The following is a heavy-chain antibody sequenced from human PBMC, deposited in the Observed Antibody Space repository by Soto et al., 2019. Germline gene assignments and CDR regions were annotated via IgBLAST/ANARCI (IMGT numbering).Heavy chain of an antibody. D-gene: IGHD6-19*01. CDR1: GYSFTSYW. Sequence: GESLKISCKGSGYSFTSYWISWVRQMPGKGLEWMGRIDPSDSYTNYSPSFQGHVTISADKSISTAYLQWSSLKASDTAMYYCARTGDIAVAGFDAFDIWGQGTMVTVSS. V-gene: IGHV5-10-1*01. CDR2: IDPSDSYT. CDR3: ARTGDIAVAGFDAFDI. J-gene: IGHJ3*02.